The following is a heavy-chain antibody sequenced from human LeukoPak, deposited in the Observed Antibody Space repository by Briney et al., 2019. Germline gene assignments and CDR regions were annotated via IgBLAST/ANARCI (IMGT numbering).Heavy chain of an antibody. D-gene: IGHD3-10*01. CDR1: GYTFTGYY. CDR2: INPNSGGT. J-gene: IGHJ6*02. Sequence: ASVKVSCKASGYTFTGYYMHWVRQAPGQGLEWMGWINPNSGGTNYAQKFQGRVTMTRDTSISTAYMELSRLRSDDTAVYYCARGQGTYYYYGMDVWGQGTTVTVSS. V-gene: IGHV1-2*02. CDR3: ARGQGTYYYYGMDV.